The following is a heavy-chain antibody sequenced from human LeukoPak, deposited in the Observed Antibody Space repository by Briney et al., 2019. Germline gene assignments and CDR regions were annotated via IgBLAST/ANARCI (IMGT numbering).Heavy chain of an antibody. V-gene: IGHV4-34*01. J-gene: IGHJ4*02. CDR1: GFTFKSYT. D-gene: IGHD6-19*01. CDR3: ARGWGLEERRGIRSSGPEFDY. Sequence: GSLRLSCAASGFTFKSYTMKWIRQPPGKGLEWSGEINHSGSTNYNPSLKSRVTISVDTSKNQFSLKLSSVTAADTAVYYCARGWGLEERRGIRSSGPEFDYWGQGTLVTVSS. CDR2: INHSGST.